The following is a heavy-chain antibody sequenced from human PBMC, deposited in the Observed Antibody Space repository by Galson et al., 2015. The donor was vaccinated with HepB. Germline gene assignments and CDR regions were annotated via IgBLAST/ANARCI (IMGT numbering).Heavy chain of an antibody. CDR2: IYSGGRT. CDR1: GFTVSTNY. J-gene: IGHJ4*02. CDR3: PREGPLVVPAATYFDY. D-gene: IGHD2-2*01. Sequence: SLRLSCAASGFTVSTNYMSWVRQAPGKGLEWVSVIYSGGRTYYVDFVKGRFNISRDNSKNSLYIQMNSLRAADTAVYYCPREGPLVVPAATYFDYWGQGTLVTVSS. V-gene: IGHV3-66*01.